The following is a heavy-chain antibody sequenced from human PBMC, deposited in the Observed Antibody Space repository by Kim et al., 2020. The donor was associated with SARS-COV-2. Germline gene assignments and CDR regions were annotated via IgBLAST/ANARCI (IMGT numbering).Heavy chain of an antibody. J-gene: IGHJ6*02. CDR3: AREGGAYCGGDCYSDYYYGMDV. V-gene: IGHV3-11*06. CDR2: ISSSSSYT. D-gene: IGHD2-21*01. Sequence: GGSLRLSCAASGFTFSDYYMSWIRQAPGKGLEWVSYISSSSSYTNYADSVKGRFTISRDNAKNSLYLQMNSLRAEDTAVYYCAREGGAYCGGDCYSDYYYGMDVWGQGTTVTVSS. CDR1: GFTFSDYY.